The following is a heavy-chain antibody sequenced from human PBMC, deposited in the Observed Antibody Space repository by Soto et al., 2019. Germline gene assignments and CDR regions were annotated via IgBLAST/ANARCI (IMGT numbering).Heavy chain of an antibody. J-gene: IGHJ4*02. V-gene: IGHV5-51*01. CDR2: IYPGDSDT. CDR1: GYSFTSYW. Sequence: GESLKISCKGSGYSFTSYWIGWVRQMPGKGLEWMGIIYPGDSDTRYSPSFQGQVTISADKSISTAYLQWSSLKASDTAMYYCARSPWGGRLLWFGSDWGQGTLVTVSS. CDR3: ARSPWGGRLLWFGSD. D-gene: IGHD3-10*01.